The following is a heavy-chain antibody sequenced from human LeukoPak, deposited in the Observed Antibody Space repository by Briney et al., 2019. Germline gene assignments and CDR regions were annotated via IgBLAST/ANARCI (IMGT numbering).Heavy chain of an antibody. CDR1: GYTFTYYD. Sequence: ASVKVSCKASGYTFTYYDISWVRQAPGQGLEWMGWISGYNGDTNYAQSLQGRVTMTTDTSTSTAYMELRNLRSDDTAIYYCARPNYPGGSGSYGGTNWFDPWGQGTLVTVSS. V-gene: IGHV1-18*01. CDR3: ARPNYPGGSGSYGGTNWFDP. CDR2: ISGYNGDT. J-gene: IGHJ5*02. D-gene: IGHD3-10*01.